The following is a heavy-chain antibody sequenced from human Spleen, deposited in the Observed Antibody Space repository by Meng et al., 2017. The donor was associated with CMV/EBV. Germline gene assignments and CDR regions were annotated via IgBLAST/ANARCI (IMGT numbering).Heavy chain of an antibody. D-gene: IGHD3-10*01. CDR3: AWFPEVMSMVSDYYYGVDV. Sequence: SVKVSCKASGGTFSSYAISWVRQAPGQGLEWMGGIIPIFGTPNYAQKFQGRVTITTDESTSTAYMELSSLRSEDTAVYYCAWFPEVMSMVSDYYYGVDVWGQGTTVTVSS. J-gene: IGHJ6*02. CDR2: IIPIFGTP. V-gene: IGHV1-69*05. CDR1: GGTFSSYA.